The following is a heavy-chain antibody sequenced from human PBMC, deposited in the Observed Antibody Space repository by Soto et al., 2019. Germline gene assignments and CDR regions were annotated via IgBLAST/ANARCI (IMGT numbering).Heavy chain of an antibody. CDR3: AGDNTWFDP. Sequence: GGSLRLSCAASGFTFNTYWMTWVRQVPGKGLEWVAKINQDGSEKYYVDSVKGRFTISRDNAKNSLYLQMNSLRVEDTAVYYCAGDNTWFDPWGQGILVTVSS. V-gene: IGHV3-7*01. CDR1: GFTFNTYW. CDR2: INQDGSEK. J-gene: IGHJ5*02.